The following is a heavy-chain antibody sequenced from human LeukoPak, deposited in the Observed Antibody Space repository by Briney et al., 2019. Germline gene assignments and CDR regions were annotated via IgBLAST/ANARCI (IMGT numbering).Heavy chain of an antibody. V-gene: IGHV4-59*08. D-gene: IGHD3-16*01. CDR3: ARRVTGRGTYYFDY. CDR2: IFYSGDT. Sequence: SETLSLTCTVSGGSISTYYWTWIRQPPGKGLEWIGYIFYSGDTNYNPALKSRVTISLDTSKNQFSLKLNSVTAADTAVYYCARRVTGRGTYYFDYWGQGSLVTVSS. J-gene: IGHJ4*02. CDR1: GGSISTYY.